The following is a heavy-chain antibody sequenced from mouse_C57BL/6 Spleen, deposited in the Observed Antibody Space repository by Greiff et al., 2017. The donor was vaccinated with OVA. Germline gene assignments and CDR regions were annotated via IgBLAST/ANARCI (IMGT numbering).Heavy chain of an antibody. V-gene: IGHV1-50*01. D-gene: IGHD2-4*01. CDR3: ARGDYDYGRAMDY. J-gene: IGHJ4*01. CDR1: GYTFTSYW. CDR2: IDPSDSYT. Sequence: VKLQQPGAELVKPGASVKLSCKASGYTFTSYWMQWVKQRPGQGLEWIGEIDPSDSYTNYNQKFKGKATLTVDTSSSTAYMQLSSLTSEDSAVYYCARGDYDYGRAMDYWGQGTSVTVSS.